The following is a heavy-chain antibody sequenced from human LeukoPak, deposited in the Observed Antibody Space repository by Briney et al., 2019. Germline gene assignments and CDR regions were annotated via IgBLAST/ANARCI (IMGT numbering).Heavy chain of an antibody. CDR2: IHYSGST. V-gene: IGHV4-59*08. D-gene: IGHD6-19*01. Sequence: SETLSLTCTVSGGSIISYYWSWIRQPPGKGVEWIGYIHYSGSTIYSPSLKSRVTISLDTANNQFSLRLSSVTAADTVVYYCARLIPAYSVSAWYYFDFWGQGTLVTVSS. CDR3: ARLIPAYSVSAWYYFDF. J-gene: IGHJ4*02. CDR1: GGSIISYY.